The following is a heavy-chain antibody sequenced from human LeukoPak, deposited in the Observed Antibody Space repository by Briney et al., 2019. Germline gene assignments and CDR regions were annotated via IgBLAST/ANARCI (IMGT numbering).Heavy chain of an antibody. CDR1: GYTFTSYD. J-gene: IGHJ4*02. CDR2: MNPNSGNT. Sequence: ASLKASGKASGYTFTSYDINWVRQATGQGLRWRGWMNPNSGNTGYAQKFQGRVTMTRNTSISTAYMELSSLRSEDTAVYYCARVRGFSRSYPFDYWGQGTLVTVSS. CDR3: ARVRGFSRSYPFDY. V-gene: IGHV1-8*01. D-gene: IGHD1-26*01.